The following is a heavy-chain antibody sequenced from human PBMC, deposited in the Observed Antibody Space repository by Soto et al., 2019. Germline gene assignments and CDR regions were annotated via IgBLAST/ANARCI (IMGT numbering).Heavy chain of an antibody. D-gene: IGHD3-10*01. CDR2: IWYDGSNK. CDR3: AKAGGSGSYWGDPYGMDV. J-gene: IGHJ6*02. Sequence: GGSLRLSCAASGFTFSSYGMHWIRQAPGKGLEWVAVIWYDGSNKYYGDSVKGRFTISRDNSKNTLYQQMNSLRAEDTAVYYCAKAGGSGSYWGDPYGMDVWGQGTTVTVSS. CDR1: GFTFSSYG. V-gene: IGHV3-33*06.